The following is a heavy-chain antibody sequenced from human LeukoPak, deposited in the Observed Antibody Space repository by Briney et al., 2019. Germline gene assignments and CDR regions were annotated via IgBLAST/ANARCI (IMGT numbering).Heavy chain of an antibody. CDR2: IYYSGST. J-gene: IGHJ4*02. Sequence: NTSETLSLTCTVSGGSNSSYYWSWIRQPPGKGLEWIGYIYYSGSTNYNPSLKSRVTISVDTSKNQFSLKLSSVTAADTAVYYCASGPTGNDYWGQGTLVTVSS. V-gene: IGHV4-59*01. D-gene: IGHD3-9*01. CDR1: GGSNSSYY. CDR3: ASGPTGNDY.